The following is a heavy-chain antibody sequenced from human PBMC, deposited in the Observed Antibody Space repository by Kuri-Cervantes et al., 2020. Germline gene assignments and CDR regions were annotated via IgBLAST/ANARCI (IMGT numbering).Heavy chain of an antibody. D-gene: IGHD3-16*01. CDR3: TTLVVWGSFGFDY. CDR2: ISYDGSNK. Sequence: GGSLRLSCAASGFTFSSYAMHWVRQAPGKGLEWVAVISYDGSNKYYADSVKGRFTISRDNSKNTLYLQMNSLKIEDTAVYYCTTLVVWGSFGFDYWGQGTLVTVSS. J-gene: IGHJ4*02. CDR1: GFTFSSYA. V-gene: IGHV3-30-3*01.